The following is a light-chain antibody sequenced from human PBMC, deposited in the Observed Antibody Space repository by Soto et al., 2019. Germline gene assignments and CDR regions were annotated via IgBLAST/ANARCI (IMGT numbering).Light chain of an antibody. Sequence: QSVLTQPPSASGSPGQSITISCTGTSSDVGGYDLVSWYQQHPGKAPKLMIYEVTKRPSGVPDRFSGSKSGNTASLTVSGLQHEDEADYYCSSYAGSNTYAFGSGTKVTVL. V-gene: IGLV2-8*01. CDR3: SSYAGSNTYA. CDR1: SSDVGGYDL. J-gene: IGLJ1*01. CDR2: EVT.